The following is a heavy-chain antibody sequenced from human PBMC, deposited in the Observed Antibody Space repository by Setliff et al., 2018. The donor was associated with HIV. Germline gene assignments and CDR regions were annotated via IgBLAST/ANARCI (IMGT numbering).Heavy chain of an antibody. D-gene: IGHD1-26*01. CDR2: VNPNSGGT. V-gene: IGHV1-2*02. CDR3: ARNTPGIVPRSVGLDP. J-gene: IGHJ5*02. CDR1: GYTVTDYY. Sequence: GASVKVSCKASGYTVTDYYIHWVRQDPGQGLQWMGWVNPNSGGTNSAQEFQGRFTMTRDTSISTAYMGLTWLKPDDTAVYYCARNTPGIVPRSVGLDPWGQGTLVTVSS.